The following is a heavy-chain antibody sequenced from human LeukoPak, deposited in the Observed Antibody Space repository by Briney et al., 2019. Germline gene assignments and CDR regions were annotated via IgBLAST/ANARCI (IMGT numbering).Heavy chain of an antibody. Sequence: GGSLRLSCAASGFTFSSYAMHWVRQAPGKGLEYVSAISSNGGSTYYANSVKGRFTISRDNSKNTLYLQMGSLRAEDMAVYYCARESRRQYYYDSSGQDYWGQGTLVTVSS. CDR3: ARESRRQYYYDSSGQDY. V-gene: IGHV3-64*01. D-gene: IGHD3-22*01. J-gene: IGHJ4*02. CDR2: ISSNGGST. CDR1: GFTFSSYA.